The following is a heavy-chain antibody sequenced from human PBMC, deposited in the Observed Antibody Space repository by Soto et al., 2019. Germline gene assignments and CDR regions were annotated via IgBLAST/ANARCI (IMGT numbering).Heavy chain of an antibody. D-gene: IGHD3-10*01. CDR1: GFTFGTTD. CDR3: VKNSGWFNT. CDR2: IDGSGVIT. V-gene: IGHV3-23*01. Sequence: QLLQSGGGLVQPGGSLTLSCAASGFTFGTTDMSCVRQAPGEGLEWVSTIDGSGVITYYAASVNGRFTISRDNSRNTVYLRMNSLRGDDTALYYCVKNSGWFNTWGQGALVTVSS. J-gene: IGHJ5*02.